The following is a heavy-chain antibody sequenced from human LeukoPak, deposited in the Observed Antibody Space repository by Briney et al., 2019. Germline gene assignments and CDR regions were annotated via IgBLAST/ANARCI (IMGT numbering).Heavy chain of an antibody. Sequence: GGSLRLSCAASGFTFSSYGMHWVRQAPGKGLEWVAVISYDGSNKYYADSVKGRLTISRDNSKNTLYLQMNSLRAEDTAVYYCAKSLAAAGLDYWGQGILVTVSS. V-gene: IGHV3-30*18. CDR3: AKSLAAAGLDY. D-gene: IGHD6-13*01. J-gene: IGHJ4*02. CDR2: ISYDGSNK. CDR1: GFTFSSYG.